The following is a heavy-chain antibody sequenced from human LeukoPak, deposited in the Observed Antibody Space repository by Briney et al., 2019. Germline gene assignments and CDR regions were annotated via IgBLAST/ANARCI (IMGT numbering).Heavy chain of an antibody. CDR1: KFTFSTYA. D-gene: IGHD6-6*01. CDR2: ISYDGSNQ. J-gene: IGHJ6*02. CDR3: AKDSSSRYYYYGMDV. Sequence: GGSLRLSCAASKFTFSTYAMHWVRQAPGKGLEWVAVISYDGSNQYYADSVKGRFTISRDNSKNTLYLQMNSLRAEDTAVYYCAKDSSSRYYYYGMDVWGQGTTVTVSS. V-gene: IGHV3-30-3*01.